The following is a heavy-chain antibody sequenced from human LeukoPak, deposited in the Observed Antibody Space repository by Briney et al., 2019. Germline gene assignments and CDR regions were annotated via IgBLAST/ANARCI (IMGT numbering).Heavy chain of an antibody. D-gene: IGHD2-2*01. J-gene: IGHJ5*02. CDR3: ARDLVYCSSTSCHDKYNWFDP. CDR2: IYYSGST. Sequence: SETLSLTCTVSGGSISSGDYYWSWVRQPPGKGLEWIGYIYYSGSTYYNPSLKSRVTISVDTSKNQFSLKLSSVTAADTAVYYCARDLVYCSSTSCHDKYNWFDPWGQGTLVTVSS. V-gene: IGHV4-30-4*08. CDR1: GGSISSGDYY.